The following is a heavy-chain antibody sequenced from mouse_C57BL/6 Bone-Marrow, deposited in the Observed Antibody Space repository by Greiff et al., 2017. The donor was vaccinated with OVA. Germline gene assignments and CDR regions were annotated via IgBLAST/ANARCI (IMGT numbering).Heavy chain of an antibody. J-gene: IGHJ4*01. Sequence: QVQLKESGAELVRPGTSVKMSCKASGYTFTNYWIGWAKQRPGHGLEWIGDIYPGGGYTNYNEKFKGKATLTADKSSSTAYMQFSSLTSEDSAIYYCARSTYYAMDYWGQGTSVTVSS. CDR3: ARSTYYAMDY. CDR1: GYTFTNYW. V-gene: IGHV1-63*01. CDR2: IYPGGGYT.